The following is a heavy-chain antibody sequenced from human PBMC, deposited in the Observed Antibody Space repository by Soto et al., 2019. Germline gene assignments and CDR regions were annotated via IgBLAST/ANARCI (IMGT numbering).Heavy chain of an antibody. CDR2: IYSGGST. D-gene: IGHD3-3*01. Sequence: PGGSLRLSCAASGFTVSSNYMSWVRQAPGKGLEWVSVIYSGGSTYYADSVKGRFTISRHNSKNTLYLQMNSLRAEDTAVYYCARVEVRFLEGLPREANWFDPWGQGTLVTVSS. CDR1: GFTVSSNY. V-gene: IGHV3-53*04. CDR3: ARVEVRFLEGLPREANWFDP. J-gene: IGHJ5*02.